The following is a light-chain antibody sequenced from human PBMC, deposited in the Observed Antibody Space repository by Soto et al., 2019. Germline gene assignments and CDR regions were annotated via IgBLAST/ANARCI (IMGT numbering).Light chain of an antibody. Sequence: DIPMTQSPSTLSPSVGDRITITCRASQNIGIRLAWYQQKPGKAPKVLIYDASTLESGVPLRFSGSGSGTDFIFTISSLQPDDFATYYCQHYGGLWTFGLGTRVEMK. V-gene: IGKV1-5*01. CDR2: DAS. CDR3: QHYGGLWT. J-gene: IGKJ1*01. CDR1: QNIGIR.